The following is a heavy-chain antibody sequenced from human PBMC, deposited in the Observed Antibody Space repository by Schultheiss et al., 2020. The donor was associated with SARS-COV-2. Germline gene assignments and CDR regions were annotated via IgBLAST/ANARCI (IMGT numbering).Heavy chain of an antibody. CDR3: ARDGSGAAVY. V-gene: IGHV4-34*01. CDR2: INHSGST. Sequence: SETLSLTCSVSGGSISSYYWSWIRQPPGKGLEWIGEINHSGSTNYNPSLKSRVTISVDTSKNQFSLKLSSVTAADTAVYYCARDGSGAAVYWGQGTLVTVSS. J-gene: IGHJ4*02. D-gene: IGHD3-10*01. CDR1: GGSISSYY.